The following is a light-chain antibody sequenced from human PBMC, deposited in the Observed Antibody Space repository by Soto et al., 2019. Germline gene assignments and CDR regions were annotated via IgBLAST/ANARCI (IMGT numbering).Light chain of an antibody. V-gene: IGKV3-15*01. CDR3: KQYDNLWT. Sequence: EIVMTQSPAMLSVSPGETATLSCRASQNVNNHLAWYQQKLGQTPRLLIYGASSRATGIPARFSARVSGTEFTLTISGLQSDDFAVYYCKQYDNLWTFGQGTKVEVK. J-gene: IGKJ1*01. CDR1: QNVNNH. CDR2: GAS.